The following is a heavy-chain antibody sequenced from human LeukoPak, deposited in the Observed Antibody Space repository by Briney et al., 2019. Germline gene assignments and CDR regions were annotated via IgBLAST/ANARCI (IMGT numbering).Heavy chain of an antibody. V-gene: IGHV1-2*02. Sequence: ASVKVSCKASGYTFTGYYIHWVRQAPGQGLEWMGWINPNSGVTNYAQKFQGRVTLTRDTPISTAYMEVSRLTSDDTAVYYCARGGDYYDSSGQDYWGQGTLVTVSS. CDR3: ARGGDYYDSSGQDY. D-gene: IGHD3-22*01. CDR1: GYTFTGYY. J-gene: IGHJ4*02. CDR2: INPNSGVT.